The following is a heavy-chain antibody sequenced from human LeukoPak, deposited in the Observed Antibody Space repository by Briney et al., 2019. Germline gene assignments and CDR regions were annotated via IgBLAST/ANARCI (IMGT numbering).Heavy chain of an antibody. CDR3: AKGSYYDSSGSFYFDY. CDR1: GFTFSSYA. D-gene: IGHD3-22*01. V-gene: IGHV3-23*01. Sequence: PGGSLRLSCAASGFTFSSYAMSWVRQAPGKGLEWVSGISGSGDNTYYADSVKGRFTISSDNSKNTLYVQVNSLGTEDTAAYYCAKGSYYDSSGSFYFDYWGPGTLVTASS. CDR2: ISGSGDNT. J-gene: IGHJ4*02.